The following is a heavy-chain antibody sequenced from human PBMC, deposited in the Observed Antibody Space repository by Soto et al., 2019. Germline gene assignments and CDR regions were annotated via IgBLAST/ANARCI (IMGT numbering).Heavy chain of an antibody. D-gene: IGHD2-8*01. CDR1: GYSFTDYH. Sequence: GASVKVSCKASGYSFTDYHIHWARQAPGQGLEGLGRINPKSGGTSTAQKFQGWVTMTTDTSISTASMELTRLTSDDTATYYCARGDSTDCSNGVCSFFYNHDMDVWG. J-gene: IGHJ6*02. V-gene: IGHV1-2*04. CDR2: INPKSGGT. CDR3: ARGDSTDCSNGVCSFFYNHDMDV.